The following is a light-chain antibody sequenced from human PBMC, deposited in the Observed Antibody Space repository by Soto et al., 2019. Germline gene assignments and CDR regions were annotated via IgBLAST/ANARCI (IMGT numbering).Light chain of an antibody. J-gene: IGLJ1*01. V-gene: IGLV2-11*01. CDR3: TSYTSSGTLV. Sequence: QSALTQPRSVSGSPGQSVTISCTGTSSDVGTYDFVSWYQQHPGKAPRLMIFDVSERPSGVPDRFSGSKSGNTASLTISGLQAEDEADYYCTSYTSSGTLVFGTGTKVTVL. CDR1: SSDVGTYDF. CDR2: DVS.